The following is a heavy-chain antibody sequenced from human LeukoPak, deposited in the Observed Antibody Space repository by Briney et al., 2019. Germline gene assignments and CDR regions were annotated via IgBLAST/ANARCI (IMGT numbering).Heavy chain of an antibody. Sequence: GASVKVSCKGSGYTFTSYYMHWVRQAPGQGLEWMGISNPSGGSTNYAQKLQGRVTMTTDTSTSTAYMELRSLRSDDTAVYYCARAENYYDSSGYYYSFDYWGQGTLVTVSS. CDR3: ARAENYYDSSGYYYSFDY. CDR2: SNPSGGST. J-gene: IGHJ4*02. CDR1: GYTFTSYY. D-gene: IGHD3-22*01. V-gene: IGHV1-46*01.